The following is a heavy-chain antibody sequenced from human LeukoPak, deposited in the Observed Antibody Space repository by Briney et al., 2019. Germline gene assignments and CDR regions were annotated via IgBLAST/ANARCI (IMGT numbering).Heavy chain of an antibody. Sequence: GASVKVSCKASDYTFTAYGISWVRQAPGQGLEWMGRISGYNGNTEYAQKLQGRVTMTTDTSVSTAYMELRSLRSDDTAVYYCARDWRMTDGMDVWGQGTTVTVSS. V-gene: IGHV1-18*01. CDR1: DYTFTAYG. J-gene: IGHJ6*02. CDR2: ISGYNGNT. CDR3: ARDWRMTDGMDV.